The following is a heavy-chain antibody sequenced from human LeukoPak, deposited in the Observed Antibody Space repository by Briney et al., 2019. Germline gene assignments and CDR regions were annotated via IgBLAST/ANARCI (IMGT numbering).Heavy chain of an antibody. CDR1: GFTFSSYA. Sequence: GGSLRLSCAASGFTFSSYAMSWVRQAPGKGLEWVSAISGDVRSTFYADSVKGRFTISRDNSKNTLSLQMNSLRADDTAVYYCARRKRSSGYLGYWGQGTLVTVSS. J-gene: IGHJ4*02. CDR2: ISGDVRST. D-gene: IGHD3-22*01. CDR3: ARRKRSSGYLGY. V-gene: IGHV3-23*01.